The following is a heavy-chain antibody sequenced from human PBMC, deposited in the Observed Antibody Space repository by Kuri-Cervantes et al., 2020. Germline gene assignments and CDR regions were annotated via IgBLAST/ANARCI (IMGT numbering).Heavy chain of an antibody. V-gene: IGHV1-8*01. CDR1: GYTFTSYD. CDR3: ARVDSIYTGPYGMDV. J-gene: IGHJ6*02. Sequence: ASVKVSCKASGYTFTSYDINWVRQATGQGLEWMGWMNPNSGNTGYAQKFQGRVTMTRNTSISTAYMDLSSLRSEDTAVYYCARVDSIYTGPYGMDVWGQGTTVTVSS. CDR2: MNPNSGNT. D-gene: IGHD3-16*01.